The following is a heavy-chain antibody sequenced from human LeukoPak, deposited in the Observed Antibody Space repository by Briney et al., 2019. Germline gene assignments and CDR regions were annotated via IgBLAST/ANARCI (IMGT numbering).Heavy chain of an antibody. V-gene: IGHV4-59*01. D-gene: IGHD2-15*01. CDR3: AREGYPLYYFDY. J-gene: IGHJ4*02. CDR2: IYYSGST. Sequence: SETLSLTCTVSGGSISSYYWSWIRQPPGKGLEWIGYIYYSGSTNYNPSLKSRVTISVDTSKNQFSLKLSSVTAADTAVYYCAREGYPLYYFDYWGQGTLVTVSS. CDR1: GGSISSYY.